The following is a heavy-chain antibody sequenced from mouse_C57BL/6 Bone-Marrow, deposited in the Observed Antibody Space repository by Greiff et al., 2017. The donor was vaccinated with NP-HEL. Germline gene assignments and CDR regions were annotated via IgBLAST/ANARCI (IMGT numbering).Heavy chain of an antibody. D-gene: IGHD1-1*01. J-gene: IGHJ4*01. CDR1: GFTFSSYA. Sequence: DVMLVESGEGLVKPGGSLKLSCAASGFTFSSYAMSWVRQTPEKRLEWVAYISSGGDYIYYADTVKGRFTISRDNARNTLYLQMSSLKSEDTAMYYCTRASPLRYQNYYAMDYWGQGTSVTVSS. CDR3: TRASPLRYQNYYAMDY. CDR2: ISSGGDYI. V-gene: IGHV5-9-1*02.